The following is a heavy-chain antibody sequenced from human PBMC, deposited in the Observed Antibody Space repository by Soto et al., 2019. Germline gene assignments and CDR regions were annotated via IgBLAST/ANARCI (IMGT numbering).Heavy chain of an antibody. CDR3: TRDASRDSSARGWFDP. Sequence: RLSCVVSGFTFSSYEMNWVRQAPGKGLEWISYISSSGSTIYYADSVKGRFTISRDNAKNSLYLQMNSLRAEDTAVYYCTRDASRDSSARGWFDPWGPGTLVTVSS. CDR1: GFTFSSYE. CDR2: ISSSGSTI. V-gene: IGHV3-48*03. D-gene: IGHD6-13*01. J-gene: IGHJ5*02.